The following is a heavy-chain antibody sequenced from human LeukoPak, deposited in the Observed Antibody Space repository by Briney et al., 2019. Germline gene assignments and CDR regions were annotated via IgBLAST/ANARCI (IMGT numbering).Heavy chain of an antibody. Sequence: PSETLSLTCTVSGGSINSYYWSWIRQPPGKGLEWIGHTYYSGGTNYNPSLKSRVTISVDTSKNQFSLKLSSVTAADTAVYYCTRRCKDAYTLYCFDYWGQGTLVTVSS. J-gene: IGHJ4*02. CDR3: TRRCKDAYTLYCFDY. CDR2: TYYSGGT. V-gene: IGHV4-59*01. CDR1: GGSINSYY. D-gene: IGHD5-24*01.